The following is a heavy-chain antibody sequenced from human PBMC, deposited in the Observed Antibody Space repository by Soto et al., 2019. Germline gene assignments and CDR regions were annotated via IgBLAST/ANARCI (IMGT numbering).Heavy chain of an antibody. V-gene: IGHV3-21*01. D-gene: IGHD2-8*01. CDR3: VRLETIVLMVYAIPAAFDI. CDR2: ISSSSSYI. Sequence: EVQLVESGGGLVKPGGSLRLSCAASGFTFSSYSMNWVRQAPGKGLEWVSSISSSSSYIYYADSVKGRFTISRDNAKNSLYLQMNSLRAEDTAVYYCVRLETIVLMVYAIPAAFDIWGQGTMVTVSS. J-gene: IGHJ3*02. CDR1: GFTFSSYS.